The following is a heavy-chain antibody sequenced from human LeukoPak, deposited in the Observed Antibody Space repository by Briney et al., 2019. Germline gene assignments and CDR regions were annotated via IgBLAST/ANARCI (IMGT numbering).Heavy chain of an antibody. CDR1: GFTFDDYS. D-gene: IGHD1-1*01. CDR3: AKHNWNYDS. CDR2: ISGDGGTT. Sequence: QTGGSLRLSCAASGFTFDDYSMHWVRQAPGKGLEWVSLISGDGGTTYYADSVKGRFTTSRDNSKNSLYLQMSSLRTEDTALYYCAKHNWNYDSWGQGTLVTVSS. V-gene: IGHV3-43*02. J-gene: IGHJ5*01.